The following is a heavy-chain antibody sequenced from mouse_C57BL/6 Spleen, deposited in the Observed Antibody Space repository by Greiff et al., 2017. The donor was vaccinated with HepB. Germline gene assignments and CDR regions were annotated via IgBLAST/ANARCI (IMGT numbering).Heavy chain of an antibody. Sequence: VQRVESGAELVKPGASVKISCKASGYAFSSYWMNWVKQRPGKGLEWIGQIDPGDGDTNYNGKFKGKATLTADKSSSTAYMQLSSLTSEDSAVYFCARSGGYAMDYWGQGTSVTVSS. J-gene: IGHJ4*01. D-gene: IGHD3-1*01. CDR2: IDPGDGDT. V-gene: IGHV1-80*01. CDR1: GYAFSSYW. CDR3: ARSGGYAMDY.